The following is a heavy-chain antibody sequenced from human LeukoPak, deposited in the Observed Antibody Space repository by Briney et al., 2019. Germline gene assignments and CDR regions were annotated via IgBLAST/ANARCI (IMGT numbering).Heavy chain of an antibody. D-gene: IGHD3-10*01. CDR3: AKVGDLRIYHYHYMDV. CDR2: ISSSSSYI. V-gene: IGHV3-21*01. J-gene: IGHJ6*03. Sequence: KPGGSLRLSCAASGFTFSSYSMNWVRQAPGKGLEGVSSISSSSSYIYYGDSVKGRFTISRDNAKNSLYLQMNSLRAEDTAVYYCAKVGDLRIYHYHYMDVWGKGTTVTVSS. CDR1: GFTFSSYS.